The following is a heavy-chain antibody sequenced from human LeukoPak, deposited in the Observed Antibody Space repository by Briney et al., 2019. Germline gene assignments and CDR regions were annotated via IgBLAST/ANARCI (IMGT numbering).Heavy chain of an antibody. Sequence: GGSLRLSCAASGFTSSSYSMNWVRQAPGKGLEWVSSISSSSSYIYYADSVKGRFTISRDSSKNTLYLQMNSLRAEDTAVYYCAKDLSGGSYYDILTGIDYWGQGTLVTVSS. CDR1: GFTSSSYS. CDR3: AKDLSGGSYYDILTGIDY. J-gene: IGHJ4*02. CDR2: ISSSSSYI. D-gene: IGHD3-9*01. V-gene: IGHV3-21*01.